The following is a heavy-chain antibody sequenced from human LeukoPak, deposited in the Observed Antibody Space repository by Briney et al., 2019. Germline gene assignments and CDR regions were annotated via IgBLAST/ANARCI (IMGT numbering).Heavy chain of an antibody. V-gene: IGHV1-8*03. D-gene: IGHD3-3*01. CDR2: MNPNSGNT. CDR3: ARAAPTYYDFWSEFDP. J-gene: IGHJ5*02. Sequence: GASVKVSCKASGYTFTSYDINWVRQATGQGLEWMGWMNPNSGNTGYAQKFQGRVTITRNTSISTAYMELSSLRSGDTAVYYCARAAPTYYDFWSEFDPWGQGTLVTVSS. CDR1: GYTFTSYD.